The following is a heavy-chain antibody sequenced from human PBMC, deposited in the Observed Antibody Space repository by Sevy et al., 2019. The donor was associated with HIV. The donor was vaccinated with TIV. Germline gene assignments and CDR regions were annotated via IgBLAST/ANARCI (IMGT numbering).Heavy chain of an antibody. CDR3: AKDSSSWYGVFYFDY. CDR1: AFTFDDYT. J-gene: IGHJ4*02. CDR2: ISWDGGST. Sequence: GGSLRLSCAASAFTFDDYTMHWVRQAPGKGLEWVSLISWDGGSTYYADSVKGRFTISRDNSKNSLYLQMNSLRTEDTALYYCAKDSSSWYGVFYFDYWGQGTLVTVSS. D-gene: IGHD6-13*01. V-gene: IGHV3-43*01.